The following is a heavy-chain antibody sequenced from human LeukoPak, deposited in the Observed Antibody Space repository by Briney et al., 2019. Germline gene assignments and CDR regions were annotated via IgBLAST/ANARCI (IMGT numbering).Heavy chain of an antibody. J-gene: IGHJ4*02. V-gene: IGHV3-7*01. CDR3: TRNEV. Sequence: GGSLRLSCAGSGFTFSGYWMSWVRQAPGKGLEWVANIKQDGSDKYYVDSVKGRFTISRDNAKNSLSLQMNSLRAEGTGVYYCTRNEVWGQGTLVTVSS. CDR2: IKQDGSDK. D-gene: IGHD1-1*01. CDR1: GFTFSGYW.